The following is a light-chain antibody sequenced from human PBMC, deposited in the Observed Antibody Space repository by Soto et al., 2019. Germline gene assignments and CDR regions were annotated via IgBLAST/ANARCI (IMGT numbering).Light chain of an antibody. CDR3: EQYGSSPPAT. CDR1: QSVRNNN. J-gene: IGKJ4*01. V-gene: IGKV3-20*01. Sequence: EIVLTQSPGTLSSSPGERATLSCRASQSVRNNNLAWYQQKPGQAPRLLIYGASTRATGIPDRFSGSGSGTDFTLTISRLEPEDFAVYYCEQYGSSPPATFGGGTKVEIK. CDR2: GAS.